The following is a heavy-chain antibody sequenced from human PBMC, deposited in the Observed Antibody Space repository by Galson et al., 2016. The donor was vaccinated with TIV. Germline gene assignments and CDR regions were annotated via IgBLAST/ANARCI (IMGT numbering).Heavy chain of an antibody. CDR3: AKDSSGYYFDS. CDR1: GFSFSLYA. V-gene: IGHV3-23*01. J-gene: IGHJ4*02. Sequence: SLRLSCAASGFSFSLYAMHWVRQAPGKGLEWVSSIMSGSGFGIYYADSVRGRFTITRNNCGQTLHLHMTNLRPDDTAVYYCAKDSSGYYFDSWGPGTLVAVSS. CDR2: IMSGSGFGI. D-gene: IGHD3-22*01.